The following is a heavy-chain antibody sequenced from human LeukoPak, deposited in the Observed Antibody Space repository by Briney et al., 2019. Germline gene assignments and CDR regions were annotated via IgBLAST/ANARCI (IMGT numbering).Heavy chain of an antibody. D-gene: IGHD3-16*02. CDR1: GYTFPDYY. J-gene: IGHJ4*02. CDR3: ARVRYDSVWGNDRYYFDF. V-gene: IGHV1-2*02. Sequence: ASVKVSCKTSGYTFPDYYIHWVRQAPGEGLEWVGWINPKSGDTNSAQKFQGRVTMTRETSFSTAFMELSSLKSDDTAVYYCARVRYDSVWGNDRYYFDFWGQGTLVTVSS. CDR2: INPKSGDT.